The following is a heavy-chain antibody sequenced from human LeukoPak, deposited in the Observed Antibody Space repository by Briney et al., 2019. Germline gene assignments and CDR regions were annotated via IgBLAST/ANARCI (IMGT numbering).Heavy chain of an antibody. V-gene: IGHV3-21*01. J-gene: IGHJ4*02. D-gene: IGHD5-18*01. Sequence: GGSLRLSCAASGFTFSSYSVNWVRQAPGKGLEWVSSISSSSSYIYYADSVKGRFTISRDNAKNSLYLQMNSLRAEDTAVYYCARDGQLWSPFDYWGQGTLVTVSS. CDR1: GFTFSSYS. CDR2: ISSSSSYI. CDR3: ARDGQLWSPFDY.